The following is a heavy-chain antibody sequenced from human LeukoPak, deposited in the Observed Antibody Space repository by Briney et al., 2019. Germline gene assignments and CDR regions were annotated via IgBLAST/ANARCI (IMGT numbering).Heavy chain of an antibody. D-gene: IGHD2-15*01. J-gene: IGHJ2*01. V-gene: IGHV4-59*01. CDR2: IYYSGST. CDR3: ARSINLGYCSGGSCYSGWYFDL. Sequence: PSETLSLTCTVSGGSISSYYWSRIRQPPGKGLEWIGYIYYSGSTNYNPSLKSRVTISVDTSKNQFSLKLSSVTAADTAVYYCARSINLGYCSGGSCYSGWYFDLWGRGTLVTVSS. CDR1: GGSISSYY.